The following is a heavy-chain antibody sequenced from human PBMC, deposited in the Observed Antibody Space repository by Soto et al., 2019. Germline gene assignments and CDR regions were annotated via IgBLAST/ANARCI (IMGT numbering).Heavy chain of an antibody. Sequence: SVKVSCKASGGTFSSYAISWVRQAPGQGLEWMGGIIPIFGTANYAQKFQGRVTITADKSTSTAYMELSSLRSEDTAVYYCARVKRRYFDWLPRVHYYYGMDVWGQGTTVTVSS. V-gene: IGHV1-69*06. D-gene: IGHD3-9*01. CDR1: GGTFSSYA. CDR3: ARVKRRYFDWLPRVHYYYGMDV. J-gene: IGHJ6*02. CDR2: IIPIFGTA.